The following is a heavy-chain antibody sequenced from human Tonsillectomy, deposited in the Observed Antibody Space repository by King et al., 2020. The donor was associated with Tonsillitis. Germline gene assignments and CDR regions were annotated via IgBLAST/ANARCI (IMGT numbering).Heavy chain of an antibody. V-gene: IGHV3-33*08. CDR2: IWYNGSNK. D-gene: IGHD4-17*01. Sequence: VQLVESGGGVVQPGRSLRLSCAASEFTFSSCGMHWVRQAPGKGLEWVAVIWYNGSNKYYADSVKGRFTISRDNSKNTLYLQMDSLRAEDTAVYYCARDPHYGDYPDYWGQGTLATVSS. CDR1: EFTFSSCG. J-gene: IGHJ4*02. CDR3: ARDPHYGDYPDY.